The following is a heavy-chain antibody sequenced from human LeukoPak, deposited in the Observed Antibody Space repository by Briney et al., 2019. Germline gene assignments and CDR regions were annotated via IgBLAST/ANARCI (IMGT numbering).Heavy chain of an antibody. CDR3: ASIGYYYDSSGYHDY. J-gene: IGHJ4*02. Sequence: ASVKVSCKASGGTFSSYAISWVRQAPGQGLEWMGGIIPIFGTANYAQKFQGRVTITADESTSTAYMELSSLRSEDTAVYYCASIGYYYDSSGYHDYWGQGTLVTVSS. V-gene: IGHV1-69*13. CDR1: GGTFSSYA. D-gene: IGHD3-22*01. CDR2: IIPIFGTA.